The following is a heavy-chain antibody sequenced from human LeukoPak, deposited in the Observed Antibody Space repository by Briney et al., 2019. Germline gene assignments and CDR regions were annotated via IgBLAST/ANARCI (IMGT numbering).Heavy chain of an antibody. CDR1: GYTFTSYD. CDR3: ARADSSGWYWFDP. V-gene: IGHV1-8*01. D-gene: IGHD6-19*01. CDR2: MNPNSGNT. Sequence: ASVKVPCKASGYTFTSYDINWVRQATGQGLEWMGWMNPNSGNTGYAQKFQGRVTMTRNTSISTAYMELSSLRSEDTAVYYCARADSSGWYWFDPWGQGTLVTVSS. J-gene: IGHJ5*02.